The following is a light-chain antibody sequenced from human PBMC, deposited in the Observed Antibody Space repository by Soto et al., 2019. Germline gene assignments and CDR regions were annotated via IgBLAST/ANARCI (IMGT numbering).Light chain of an antibody. V-gene: IGLV2-14*01. CDR1: SSDVGGYNY. CDR3: SSCTTRSTLV. J-gene: IGLJ1*01. CDR2: EVS. Sequence: QSVLTQPASVSGSPGQSITISCTGTSSDVGGYNYVSWYQQHPGNAPKLMIYEVSDRPSGVSNRFSGSKSGNTASLTISGLQAEDEADYYCSSCTTRSTLVFGTGTKLTVL.